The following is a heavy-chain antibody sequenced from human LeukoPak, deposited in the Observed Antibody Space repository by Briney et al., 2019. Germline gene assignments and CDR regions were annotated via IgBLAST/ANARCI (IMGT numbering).Heavy chain of an antibody. CDR1: GFTFSSYS. CDR3: AREELGHYDSIDY. CDR2: ISSSSSYI. D-gene: IGHD3-22*01. J-gene: IGHJ4*02. Sequence: GGSLRLSCAASGFTFSSYSMNWVRQAPGKGLEWVSSISSSSSYIYYADSVKGRFTISRDNAKNSLYVQMNSLRAEDTAVYYCAREELGHYDSIDYWGQGTLVTVSS. V-gene: IGHV3-21*01.